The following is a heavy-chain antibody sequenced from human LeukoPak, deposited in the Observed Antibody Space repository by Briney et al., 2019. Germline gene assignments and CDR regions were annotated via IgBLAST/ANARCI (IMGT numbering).Heavy chain of an antibody. J-gene: IGHJ4*02. Sequence: ASVKASCKASGYAFTSYGISWVRQAPGQGLEWMGWISGYNGKTYYARQLQARVTMTTDTSTTTAYMELRSLRSDDTAVYYCARGRIASGSYYVYWGQGTLVTVSS. V-gene: IGHV1-18*01. CDR1: GYAFTSYG. D-gene: IGHD1-26*01. CDR2: ISGYNGKT. CDR3: ARGRIASGSYYVY.